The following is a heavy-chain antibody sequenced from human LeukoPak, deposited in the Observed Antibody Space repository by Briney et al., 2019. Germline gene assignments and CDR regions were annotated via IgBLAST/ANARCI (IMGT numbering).Heavy chain of an antibody. CDR1: SGSISSYY. V-gene: IGHV4-59*01. D-gene: IGHD5-12*01. CDR3: ARGSGGYDDFDY. Sequence: SETLSLTCTVSSGSISSYYWSWIRQPPGKGLEWIGYIYYSGSTNYNPSLKSRVTISVDTSKNQFSLKLSSATAADTAVYYCARGSGGYDDFDYWGQGTLVTVSS. CDR2: IYYSGST. J-gene: IGHJ4*02.